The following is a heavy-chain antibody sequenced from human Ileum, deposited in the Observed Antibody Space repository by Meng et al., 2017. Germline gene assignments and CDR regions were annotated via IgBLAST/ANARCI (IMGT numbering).Heavy chain of an antibody. D-gene: IGHD5-18*01. J-gene: IGHJ4*02. CDR3: ARGRDTAKSGY. CDR2: LYYTGTT. CDR1: GGSISSGNYH. Sequence: SETLSLTCTVSGGSISSGNYHWSWFRQHPGKGLEWVGTLYYTGTTYYNPSLMSRPTISLDTSKNQFSLNLNSVTAADTAIYHCARGRDTAKSGYWGQGTLVTVSS. V-gene: IGHV4-31*03.